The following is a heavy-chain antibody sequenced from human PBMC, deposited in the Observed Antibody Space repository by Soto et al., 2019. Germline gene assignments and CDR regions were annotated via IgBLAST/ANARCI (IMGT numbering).Heavy chain of an antibody. D-gene: IGHD2-8*02. J-gene: IGHJ6*02. V-gene: IGHV4-59*01. CDR2: IYYSGST. Sequence: SETLSLTCTVSGGYISSYYWSWIRQPPGKGLEWIGYIYYSGSTNYNPSLKSRVTISVDTSKNQFSLKLSSVTAADTAVYYCARTSGGNYYYGMDVWGQGTTVTVSS. CDR3: ARTSGGNYYYGMDV. CDR1: GGYISSYY.